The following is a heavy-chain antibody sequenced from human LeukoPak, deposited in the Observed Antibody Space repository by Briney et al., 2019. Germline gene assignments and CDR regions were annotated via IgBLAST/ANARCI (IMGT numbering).Heavy chain of an antibody. CDR1: GYTFTSYY. D-gene: IGHD3-22*01. CDR3: ARGNKYDSSGYYPEVFDY. J-gene: IGHJ4*02. CDR2: INPSGGST. Sequence: ASVKVPCKASGYTFTSYYMHWVRQAPGQGLEWMGIINPSGGSTSYAQKFQGRVTMTRDTSTSTVYMELSSLRSEDTAVYYCARGNKYDSSGYYPEVFDYLGQGTLVTVSS. V-gene: IGHV1-46*01.